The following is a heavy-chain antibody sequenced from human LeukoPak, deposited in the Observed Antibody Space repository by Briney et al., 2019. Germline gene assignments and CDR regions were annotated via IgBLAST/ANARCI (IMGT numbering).Heavy chain of an antibody. J-gene: IGHJ3*02. V-gene: IGHV4-59*08. CDR3: ARGPYSYDSSGAFDI. Sequence: PSETLSLTCTVSGGSISSYNWSWIRQPPGKGLEWIGYIYYSGSTNYNPSLKSRVTLSVDTSKNQFSLKLSSVTAADTAVYFCARGPYSYDSSGAFDIWGQGTMVTVSS. CDR1: GGSISSYN. CDR2: IYYSGST. D-gene: IGHD3-22*01.